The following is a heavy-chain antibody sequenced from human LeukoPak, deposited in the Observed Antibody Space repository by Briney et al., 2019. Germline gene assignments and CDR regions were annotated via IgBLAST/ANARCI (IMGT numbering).Heavy chain of an antibody. V-gene: IGHV4-39*07. J-gene: IGHJ4*02. D-gene: IGHD3-9*01. CDR2: IFYSGNT. Sequence: SETLSLTCTVSSGSVSNSHYYWAWVRQPPGKGLEWLGSIFYSGNTHYNPSPKSPVTISIDTSKNQFSLKVSSVTAADTAIYYCARDLSFDWFPYYFDYWGQGILVTVSS. CDR3: ARDLSFDWFPYYFDY. CDR1: SGSVSNSHYY.